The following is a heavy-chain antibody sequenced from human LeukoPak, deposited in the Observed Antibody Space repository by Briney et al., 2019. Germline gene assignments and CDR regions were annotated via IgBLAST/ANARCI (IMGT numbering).Heavy chain of an antibody. D-gene: IGHD3-22*01. V-gene: IGHV1-2*02. CDR1: GYTSTGYY. CDR2: INPNSGGT. CDR3: ARDLFYYDSSGYYYTLDY. J-gene: IGHJ4*02. Sequence: GASVKVSCKASGYTSTGYYMHWVRQAPGQGLEWMGWINPNSGGTNYAQKFQGRVTMTRDTSISTAYMELSRLRSDDTAVYYCARDLFYYDSSGYYYTLDYWGQGTLVTVSS.